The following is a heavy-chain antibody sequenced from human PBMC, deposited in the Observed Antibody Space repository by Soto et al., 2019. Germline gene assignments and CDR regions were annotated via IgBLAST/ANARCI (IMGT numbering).Heavy chain of an antibody. D-gene: IGHD3-9*01. CDR1: GGSISSYY. CDR2: IYYSGST. Sequence: SETLSLTCTVSGGSISSYYWSWIRQPPGKGLEWIGYIYYSGSTNYNPSLKSRVTISVDTSKNQFSLKLSSVTAADTAVYYCARESETYYDILTGYFLSSGWFDPWGQGTLVTVSS. J-gene: IGHJ5*02. CDR3: ARESETYYDILTGYFLSSGWFDP. V-gene: IGHV4-59*01.